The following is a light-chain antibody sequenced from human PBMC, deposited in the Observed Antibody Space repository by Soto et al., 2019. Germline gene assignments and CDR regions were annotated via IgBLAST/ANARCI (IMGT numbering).Light chain of an antibody. Sequence: EIVLTQSPATLSLSPGERATLSCMASQSVSGYLAWYQQKPGQAPRLLIYDASKRATGIPARFSVSGFGTDFTLTISSLETEDFAVYYCQQRSKWRTFGPGTKVYIK. CDR1: QSVSGY. CDR3: QQRSKWRT. J-gene: IGKJ1*01. V-gene: IGKV3-11*01. CDR2: DAS.